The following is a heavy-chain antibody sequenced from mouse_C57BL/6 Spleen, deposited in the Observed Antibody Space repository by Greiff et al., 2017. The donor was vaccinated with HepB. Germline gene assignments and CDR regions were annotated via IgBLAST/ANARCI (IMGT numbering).Heavy chain of an antibody. CDR1: GYAFSSSW. Sequence: VKLVESGPELVKPGASVKISCKASGYAFSSSWMNWVKQRPGKGLEWIGRIYPGDGDTNYNGKFKGKATLTADKSSSTAYMQLSSLTSEDSAVYFCARGDYDYYYFDYWGQGTTLTVSS. J-gene: IGHJ2*01. D-gene: IGHD2-4*01. CDR2: IYPGDGDT. CDR3: ARGDYDYYYFDY. V-gene: IGHV1-82*01.